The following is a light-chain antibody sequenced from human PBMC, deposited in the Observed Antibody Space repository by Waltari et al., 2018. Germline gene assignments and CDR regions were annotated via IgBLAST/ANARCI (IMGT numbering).Light chain of an antibody. V-gene: IGLV2-11*01. CDR1: STDIGGYNS. J-gene: IGLJ3*02. CDR2: DVY. CDR3: CTYAGSYTQVV. Sequence: QSALTQPRSVSGSPGQSVTISCPGTSTDIGGYNSFSWYQHHPGKAPTLMIFDVYKRPSGVPDRFSGSKSGNTASLTISGLQPEDEADYYCCTYAGSYTQVVFGGGTKLTVL.